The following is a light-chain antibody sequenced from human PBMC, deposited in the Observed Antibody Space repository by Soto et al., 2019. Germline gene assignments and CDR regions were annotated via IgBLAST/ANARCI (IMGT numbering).Light chain of an antibody. V-gene: IGKV3-11*01. CDR1: QSVSIY. J-gene: IGKJ2*01. Sequence: EIVLTQSPATLSLSPGERATLSCRASQSVSIYLAWYQQKPGQAPRLLIYDASNRATGIPARFSGSGSGTDFTLTISSLEPEDFAVYYCQQRSIRAPYTFGQGTKLEIK. CDR3: QQRSIRAPYT. CDR2: DAS.